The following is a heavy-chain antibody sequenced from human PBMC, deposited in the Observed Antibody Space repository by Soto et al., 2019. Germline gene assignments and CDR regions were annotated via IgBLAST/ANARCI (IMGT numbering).Heavy chain of an antibody. CDR3: ARVRRSNWVWFDP. D-gene: IGHD3-16*01. Sequence: SETLSLTCTVSGGSISSGGYYWSWIRQHPGKGLEWIGYIYYSGSTYYNPSLKSRVTISVDTSKNQFSLKLSSVTAADTAVYYCARVRRSNWVWFDPWGQGTLVTVSS. CDR1: GGSISSGGYY. J-gene: IGHJ5*02. V-gene: IGHV4-31*03. CDR2: IYYSGST.